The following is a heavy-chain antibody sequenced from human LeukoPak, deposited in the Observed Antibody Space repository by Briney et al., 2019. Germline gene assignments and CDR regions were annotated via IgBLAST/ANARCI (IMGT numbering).Heavy chain of an antibody. CDR1: GGSVSSGSYY. V-gene: IGHV4-61*01. CDR2: IYYSGGT. CDR3: ARDGSTYDFWSGSSDAFDI. Sequence: PSETLSLTCTVSGGSVSSGSYYWSWIRQPPGKGLEWIGYIYYSGGTNYNPSLKSRVTIPVDTSKNQFSLKLSSVTAADTAVYYCARDGSTYDFWSGSSDAFDIWGQGTMVTVSS. J-gene: IGHJ3*02. D-gene: IGHD3-3*01.